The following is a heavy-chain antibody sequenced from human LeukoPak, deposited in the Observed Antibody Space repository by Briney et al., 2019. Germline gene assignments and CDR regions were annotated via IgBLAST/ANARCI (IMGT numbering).Heavy chain of an antibody. Sequence: SETLSLTCAVYGGSFSPYYWSWIRQPPGKGLEWIGEINHSGSTNYNPSLKSRVTISVDTSKNQFSLRLSSVTAADTAVYYCARGGFYCGGDCYVDYWGQGTLVTVST. CDR3: ARGGFYCGGDCYVDY. CDR1: GGSFSPYY. CDR2: INHSGST. V-gene: IGHV4-34*01. D-gene: IGHD2-21*02. J-gene: IGHJ4*02.